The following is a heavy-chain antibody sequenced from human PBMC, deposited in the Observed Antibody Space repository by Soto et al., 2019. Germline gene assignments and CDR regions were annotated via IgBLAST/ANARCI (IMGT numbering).Heavy chain of an antibody. J-gene: IGHJ4*02. CDR3: ARDRSGSGSLLRYFDWSADPIVY. CDR2: INAGNGNT. D-gene: IGHD3-9*01. CDR1: GYTFTSYA. Sequence: GASVTVSCKASGYTFTSYAIHWVRQAPGQRLEWMGWINAGNGNTKYSQKFQGRVTITRDTSASTAYMELSSLRSEDTAVYYCARDRSGSGSLLRYFDWSADPIVYWGQGTLVTVSS. V-gene: IGHV1-3*01.